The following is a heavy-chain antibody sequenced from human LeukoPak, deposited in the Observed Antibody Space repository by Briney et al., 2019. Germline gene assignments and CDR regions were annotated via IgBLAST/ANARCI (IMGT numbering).Heavy chain of an antibody. Sequence: GGSLRLSCAASGFTFSTYWMHWVRQAPGKGLVWVSRTNADGSSTSYADSVKGRFTISRDNAKNTLYLQMNSLTAEDTAVYYCARGGTFDPWGQGTLVTVSS. D-gene: IGHD3-16*01. CDR3: ARGGTFDP. V-gene: IGHV3-74*01. J-gene: IGHJ5*02. CDR2: TNADGSST. CDR1: GFTFSTYW.